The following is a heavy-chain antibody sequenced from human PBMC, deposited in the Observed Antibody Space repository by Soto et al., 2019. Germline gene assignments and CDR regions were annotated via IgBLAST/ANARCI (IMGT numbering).Heavy chain of an antibody. J-gene: IGHJ5*02. CDR2: IYYSGST. CDR3: AREDNSDWFDP. Sequence: SETLSLTCTVSGGSISSYYWSWIRQPPGKGLEWIGYIYYSGSTNYNPSLKSRVTISVDTSKNQFSLKLSSVTAADTAVYYCAREDNSDWFDPWGQGTLVTVSS. CDR1: GGSISSYY. V-gene: IGHV4-59*01. D-gene: IGHD1-20*01.